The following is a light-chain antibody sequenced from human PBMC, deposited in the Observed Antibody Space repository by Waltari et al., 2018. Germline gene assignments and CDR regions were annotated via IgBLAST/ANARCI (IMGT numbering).Light chain of an antibody. V-gene: IGKV3-15*01. Sequence: EIVMTQSPATLSVSPGERATLSCRASQSVGTHLAWYQQRPGQAPRLLIYGASTRATGIPARFSGSGSGTDFMLTISSLQSEDFAVYHCQQGNSWPWTFGQGTKVEIK. CDR2: GAS. CDR1: QSVGTH. CDR3: QQGNSWPWT. J-gene: IGKJ1*01.